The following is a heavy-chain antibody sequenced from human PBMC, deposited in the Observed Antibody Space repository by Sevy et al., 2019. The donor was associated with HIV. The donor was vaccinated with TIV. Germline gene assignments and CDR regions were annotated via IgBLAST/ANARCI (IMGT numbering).Heavy chain of an antibody. Sequence: SETLSLTCAVYGGSFSSYYWSWIRQPPGKGLEWIGEINHSGSTNYNPSLKSRVTISVDTSKNQFSLKLSSVTAADTAVYYCVRGRGAVTAIFGYWGQGTLVTVSS. CDR2: INHSGST. CDR1: GGSFSSYY. CDR3: VRGRGAVTAIFGY. J-gene: IGHJ4*02. V-gene: IGHV4-34*01. D-gene: IGHD2-21*02.